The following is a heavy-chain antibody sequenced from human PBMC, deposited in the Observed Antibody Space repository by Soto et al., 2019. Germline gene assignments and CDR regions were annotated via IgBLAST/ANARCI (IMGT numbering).Heavy chain of an antibody. D-gene: IGHD1-26*01. CDR3: ATPYSGSLGALFFEY. CDR2: FDPEDGET. CDR1: GYTLTELS. J-gene: IGHJ4*02. V-gene: IGHV1-24*01. Sequence: GASVKVSCKVSGYTLTELSMHCVRQAPGKGLEWMGGFDPEDGETIYAQKFQGRVTMTEDTSTDTAYMELSSLRSEDTAVYYCATPYSGSLGALFFEYWGQGTLVTVSS.